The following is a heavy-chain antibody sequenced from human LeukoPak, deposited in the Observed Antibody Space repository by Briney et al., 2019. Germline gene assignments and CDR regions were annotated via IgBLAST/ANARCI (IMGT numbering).Heavy chain of an antibody. CDR2: IYYSGST. D-gene: IGHD3-10*01. CDR3: ARHHALDYYGSGSYYYGWFDP. V-gene: IGHV4-39*01. Sequence: SETLSLTCTVSGGSISSSSYYWGWIRQPPGKGLEWIGSIYYSGSTYYNPSLKSRVTISVDTSKNQFSLKLSSVTAADTAVYYCARHHALDYYGSGSYYYGWFDPWGQGTLVTVS. J-gene: IGHJ5*02. CDR1: GGSISSSSYY.